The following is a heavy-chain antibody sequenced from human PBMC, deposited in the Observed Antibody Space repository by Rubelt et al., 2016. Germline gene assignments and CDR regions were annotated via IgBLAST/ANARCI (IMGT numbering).Heavy chain of an antibody. J-gene: IGHJ4*02. V-gene: IGHV4-4*02. Sequence: QVQLQESGPRLVEPSGTLSLTCAVSGVSISSGNWWSWIRQPPGKGLEWIGEIFHSGSTNYNPSLKGRVPISVDTFKNQFSLKGHVGPAGETAVDYGNSVVVHRFDYWGQGTLVTVSS. D-gene: IGHD2-15*01. CDR2: IFHSGST. CDR1: GVSISSGNW. CDR3: NSVVVHRFDY.